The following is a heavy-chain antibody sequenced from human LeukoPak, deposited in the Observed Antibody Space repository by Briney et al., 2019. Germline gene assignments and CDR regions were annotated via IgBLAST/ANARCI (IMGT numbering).Heavy chain of an antibody. D-gene: IGHD3-22*01. Sequence: GGSLRLSCAASGFSVSSHWMHWVRQAPGEGLVWVSRINSDVSITSNAASVKGRFTISRDNAKNTLFLQMNSLRAEDTAVYYCVRDLWNYYDSSGYYYEDYWGQGTLVTVSS. CDR3: VRDLWNYYDSSGYYYEDY. J-gene: IGHJ4*02. CDR2: INSDVSIT. V-gene: IGHV3-74*01. CDR1: GFSVSSHW.